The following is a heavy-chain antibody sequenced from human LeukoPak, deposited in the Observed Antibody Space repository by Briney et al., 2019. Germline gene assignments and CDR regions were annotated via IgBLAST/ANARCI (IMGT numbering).Heavy chain of an antibody. Sequence: PGGSLRLSCAAAGFTFSSYAMSWVRQAPGKGLEWVSGISGSGGSTYYADSVKGRFTISRDNSKNTLYLQMNSLRAENTAVYYGAKVVAVAVYGMDVWGQGTTVTVSS. D-gene: IGHD6-19*01. CDR1: GFTFSSYA. J-gene: IGHJ6*02. CDR2: ISGSGGST. CDR3: AKVVAVAVYGMDV. V-gene: IGHV3-23*01.